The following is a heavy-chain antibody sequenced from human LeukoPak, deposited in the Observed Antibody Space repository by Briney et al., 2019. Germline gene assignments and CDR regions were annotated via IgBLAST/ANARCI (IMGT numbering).Heavy chain of an antibody. V-gene: IGHV3-33*01. J-gene: IGHJ4*02. CDR3: ARDGPRRGWVDS. CDR1: GFTFSSYG. D-gene: IGHD6-19*01. CDR2: IWYYGNNK. Sequence: GGSLRLSCAASGFTFSSYGMHWVRQAPGKGLEWVAIIWYYGNNKYYADSVKGRFTISRDNSKNTLYLQMNSLRAEDTAVYYCARDGPRRGWVDSWGQGTLVTVSS.